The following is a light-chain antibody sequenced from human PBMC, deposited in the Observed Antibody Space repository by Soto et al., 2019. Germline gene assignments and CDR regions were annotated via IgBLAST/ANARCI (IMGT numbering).Light chain of an antibody. CDR1: SSNIGSNS. Sequence: QSVLTQPPSASGTPGQRVTISCSGSSSNIGSNSVTWYQQLPGTAPKLLIYSTNQRPSGVPDRFSGSKSDTSASLAISGLQSEDEADYYCAAWDDSLNGEVVFGGGTKLTVL. V-gene: IGLV1-44*01. CDR3: AAWDDSLNGEVV. CDR2: STN. J-gene: IGLJ2*01.